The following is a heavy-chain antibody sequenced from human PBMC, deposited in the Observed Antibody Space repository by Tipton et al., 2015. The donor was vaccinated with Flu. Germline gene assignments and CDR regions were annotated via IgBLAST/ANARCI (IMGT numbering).Heavy chain of an antibody. D-gene: IGHD2-21*01. J-gene: IGHJ4*02. V-gene: IGHV4-59*01. CDR3: ARDYGGHIYY. Sequence: LRLSCTVSGGSISTYYWSWIRQPPGKGLEWIGFINYNGGTDYNPSLKSRVTISVDTSKNQFSLRLGSVTAADTAVYYCARDYGGHIYYWGQGTLVTVSS. CDR1: GGSISTYY. CDR2: INYNGGT.